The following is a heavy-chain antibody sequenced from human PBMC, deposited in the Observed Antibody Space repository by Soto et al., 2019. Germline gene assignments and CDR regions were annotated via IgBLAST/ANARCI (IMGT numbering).Heavy chain of an antibody. J-gene: IGHJ5*02. CDR1: GYTFTSYG. CDR3: ARDPTGIAVAGTDWFDP. D-gene: IGHD6-19*01. CDR2: ISAYNGNT. Sequence: ASVKVSCKASGYTFTSYGISWVRQAPGQGLEWMGWISAYNGNTNYAQKLQGRVTMTTDTSTSTAYMELRSLRSDDTAVYYCARDPTGIAVAGTDWFDPWGQGTLVTVSS. V-gene: IGHV1-18*01.